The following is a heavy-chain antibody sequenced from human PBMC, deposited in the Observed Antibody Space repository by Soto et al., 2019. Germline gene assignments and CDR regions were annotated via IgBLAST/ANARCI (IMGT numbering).Heavy chain of an antibody. V-gene: IGHV2-5*02. Sequence: QITLKESGPTRVKPTQTLTLTCTFSGFSISTNGVGVGWIRQPPGKALEGLALIYWDDDKRYISSLRKRLTITKDSSKNQVVLTMTNMDPVDTATYYCAHRVALGGNWNGGSFDFWGPGALVTVSS. D-gene: IGHD1-1*01. J-gene: IGHJ4*02. CDR3: AHRVALGGNWNGGSFDF. CDR1: GFSISTNGVG. CDR2: IYWDDDK.